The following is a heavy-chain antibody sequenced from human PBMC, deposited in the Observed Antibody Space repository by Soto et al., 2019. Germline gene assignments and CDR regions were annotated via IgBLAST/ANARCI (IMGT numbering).Heavy chain of an antibody. CDR3: ARDRNIVATIYNYYGMDV. D-gene: IGHD5-12*01. V-gene: IGHV1-69*13. CDR1: VGTFSSYA. Sequence: SVKVSCKASVGTFSSYAISWVRQAPGQGLEWMGGIIPIFGTANYAQKFQGRVTITADESTSTAYMELSSLRSEDTAVYYCARDRNIVATIYNYYGMDVWRQGTTVTVSS. J-gene: IGHJ6*02. CDR2: IIPIFGTA.